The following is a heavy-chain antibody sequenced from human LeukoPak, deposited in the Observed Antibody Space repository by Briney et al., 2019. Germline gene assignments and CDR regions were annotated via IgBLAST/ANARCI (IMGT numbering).Heavy chain of an antibody. J-gene: IGHJ4*02. Sequence: VASVKVSCKVSGYTLTELSMHWVRQAPGKGLEWMGGLDPEDGETIYAQKFQGRVTMTEDTSTDTAYMELSSLRSEDTAVYYCATSSTDAAMVTHYFDYWGQGTLVTVSS. CDR3: ATSSTDAAMVTHYFDY. CDR2: LDPEDGET. V-gene: IGHV1-24*01. CDR1: GYTLTELS. D-gene: IGHD5-18*01.